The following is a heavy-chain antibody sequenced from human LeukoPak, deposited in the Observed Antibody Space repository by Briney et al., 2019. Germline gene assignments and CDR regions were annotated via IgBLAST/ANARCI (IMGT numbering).Heavy chain of an antibody. J-gene: IGHJ6*03. CDR1: GGSFSGYY. CDR3: ARGRQDVTMIVVVMTAVSYYLDV. CDR2: MNPSGST. V-gene: IGHV4-34*01. D-gene: IGHD3-22*01. Sequence: SETLSLTCAVYGGSFSGYYWTWIRQTPGKGLEWIGEMNPSGSTNYNPSLKSRVTISVDTSKNQFSLELSSVTAADTAVYYCARGRQDVTMIVVVMTAVSYYLDVWGKGTTVTAS.